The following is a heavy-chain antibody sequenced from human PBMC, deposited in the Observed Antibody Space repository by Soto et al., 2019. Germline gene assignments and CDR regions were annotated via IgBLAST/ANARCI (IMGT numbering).Heavy chain of an antibody. V-gene: IGHV3-48*02. J-gene: IGHJ4*02. CDR3: ARDPAGGGYCSGGSCS. CDR2: ISSSSSTI. CDR1: GFTFSSYS. D-gene: IGHD2-15*01. Sequence: EVQLVESGGGLVQPGGSLRLSCAASGFTFSSYSMNWVRQAPGKGLEWVSYISSSSSTIYYADSVKGRFTISRDNAKNSLYLQKNSLRNEDTAVYYCARDPAGGGYCSGGSCSWGQGTLVTVSS.